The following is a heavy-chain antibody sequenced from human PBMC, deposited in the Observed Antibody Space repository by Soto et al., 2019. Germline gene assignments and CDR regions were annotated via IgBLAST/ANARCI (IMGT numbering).Heavy chain of an antibody. V-gene: IGHV3-15*07. J-gene: IGHJ6*02. D-gene: IGHD2-15*01. CDR3: TTGSVEGA. CDR2: IKTKAEGGAT. Sequence: EVQLVESGGGLVKPGGSLRLSCAASDFTITNAWMNWVRQAPGKGLEWVGRIKTKAEGGATDYAAPLKGRFTISRDDSRNTLFLQMNSLKTEDTAVSYCTTGSVEGAWCQGATVTVSS. CDR1: DFTITNAW.